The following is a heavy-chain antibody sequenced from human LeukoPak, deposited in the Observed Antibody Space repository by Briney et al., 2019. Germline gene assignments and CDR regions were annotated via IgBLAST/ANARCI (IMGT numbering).Heavy chain of an antibody. D-gene: IGHD3-10*02. CDR2: ISNGGGAT. Sequence: GGSLRLSCVASGYTFSPYWMSWVRQIPGKGLEWVASISNGGGATYYVDSVRGRFTISRDDAKNSLFLQMNGLRSDDTAVYYCTRENYVPDSWGQGTLVTVSS. V-gene: IGHV3-7*03. J-gene: IGHJ5*02. CDR3: TRENYVPDS. CDR1: GYTFSPYW.